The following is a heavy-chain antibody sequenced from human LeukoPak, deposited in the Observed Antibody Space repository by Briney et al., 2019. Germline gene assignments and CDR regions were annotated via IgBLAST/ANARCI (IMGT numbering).Heavy chain of an antibody. V-gene: IGHV1-69*13. CDR1: GDTFSSYA. D-gene: IGHD2-15*01. J-gene: IGHJ6*04. Sequence: SVKVSCKASGDTFSSYAISWVRQAPGQGLEWMGGIIPIFGTANYAQKFQGRVTITADESTSTAYMELSSLRSEDTAVYYCARDKAGYCSGGSCYSSYYYGMDVWGKGTTVTVSS. CDR2: IIPIFGTA. CDR3: ARDKAGYCSGGSCYSSYYYGMDV.